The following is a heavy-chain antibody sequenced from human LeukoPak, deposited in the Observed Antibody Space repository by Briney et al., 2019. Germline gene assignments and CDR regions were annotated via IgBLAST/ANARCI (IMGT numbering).Heavy chain of an antibody. CDR3: ARQPISRWDFDY. J-gene: IGHJ4*02. Sequence: SETLSLTCSVSGVSISGHYWSWIRLPPGKGLEWIGYISHSGDTRYSPSLKSRVTISLDTSKNQFSLTLNSVTAADTAVYYCARQPISRWDFDYWGQGTLVTVSS. CDR1: GVSISGHY. CDR2: ISHSGDT. D-gene: IGHD6-19*01. V-gene: IGHV4-59*08.